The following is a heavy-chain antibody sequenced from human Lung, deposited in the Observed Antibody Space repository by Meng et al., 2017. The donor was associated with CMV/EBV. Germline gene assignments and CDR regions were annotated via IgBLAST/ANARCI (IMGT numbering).Heavy chain of an antibody. D-gene: IGHD2-2*03. CDR3: AKDWVDIVVVPAADV. V-gene: IGHV3-23*01. Sequence: GESXKISCAASGFTFSSYAMSWVRQAPGKGLEWVSAISGSGGSTYYADSVKGRFTVSRDNSKNTLYLQMNSLRAEDTAVYYCAKDWVDIVVVPAADVWGQGXMVTVSS. CDR1: GFTFSSYA. CDR2: ISGSGGST. J-gene: IGHJ6*02.